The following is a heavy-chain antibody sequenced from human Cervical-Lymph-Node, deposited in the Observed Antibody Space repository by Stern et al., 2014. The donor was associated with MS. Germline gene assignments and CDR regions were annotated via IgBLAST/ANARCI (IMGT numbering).Heavy chain of an antibody. CDR2: INPNSGDT. D-gene: IGHD3-10*01. Sequence: QVQLLQPGAEVRKPGTSVKVSCKATGYTFTDYSMHLVRQAPGQGLDWMGRINPNSGDTNYAQKFQGRVTMTRDTSISTAYMELKRLRSDDTAVYYCARSPYSYGSGDWYFDLWGRGTLVTVSS. CDR1: GYTFTDYS. J-gene: IGHJ2*01. CDR3: ARSPYSYGSGDWYFDL. V-gene: IGHV1-2*06.